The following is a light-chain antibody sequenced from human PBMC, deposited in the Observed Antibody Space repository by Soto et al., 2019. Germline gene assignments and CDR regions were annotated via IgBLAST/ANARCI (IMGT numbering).Light chain of an antibody. V-gene: IGKV3-20*01. Sequence: EIVLTQSPGTLSLSPGERATLSCRASQTVLTNYLTWYQQKPGQAPRRLIFGASVRATGIPDRFSGSGSGTDFSLTISRLEPEDFAVYYCQQYGSSPTTFGQGTKVDI. CDR1: QTVLTNY. J-gene: IGKJ1*01. CDR2: GAS. CDR3: QQYGSSPTT.